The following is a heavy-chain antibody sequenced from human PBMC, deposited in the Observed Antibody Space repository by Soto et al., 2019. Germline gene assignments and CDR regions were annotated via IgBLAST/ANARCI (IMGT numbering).Heavy chain of an antibody. D-gene: IGHD2-21*02. J-gene: IGHJ4*02. CDR3: ARLEGLSTIAYYFDF. V-gene: IGHV4-39*01. Sequence: QLQLQESGPGLVKPSETLSLTCSVSDDSINSDKYYWGWIRQPPGKGLEWIGSIYYGGNAYYNPPLHPRVSISLDKSRSQFSLKLNSVTAADSAVYFCARLEGLSTIAYYFDFWGPGALVTVSS. CDR1: DDSINSDKYY. CDR2: IYYGGNA.